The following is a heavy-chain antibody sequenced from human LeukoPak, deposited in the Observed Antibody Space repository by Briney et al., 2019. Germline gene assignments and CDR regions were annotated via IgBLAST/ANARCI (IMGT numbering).Heavy chain of an antibody. Sequence: GESLKISCKGSGYSFTSYWIGWVRQLPGKGLEWMGIIYPGDSDTRYSPSFQGQVTISGDKSISTAYLQWSSLKASDTAMYYCARQVVVITTGGSYAFDIWGQGTMVTVSS. D-gene: IGHD3-22*01. CDR2: IYPGDSDT. V-gene: IGHV5-51*01. CDR1: GYSFTSYW. CDR3: ARQVVVITTGGSYAFDI. J-gene: IGHJ3*02.